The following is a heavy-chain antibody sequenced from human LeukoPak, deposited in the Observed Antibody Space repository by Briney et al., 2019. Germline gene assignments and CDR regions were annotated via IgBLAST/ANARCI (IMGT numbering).Heavy chain of an antibody. CDR2: IRSKANSYAT. CDR1: GFTFSCSA. J-gene: IGHJ6*03. Sequence: GGSLRLSCSASGFTFSCSAMHWVRQASGKGLEWVGRIRSKANSYATAYAASVKGRFTISRDDSKNTADLQMNSLKTEDTAVYYCTKSTSSMDVWGKGTTVTVSS. V-gene: IGHV3-73*01. D-gene: IGHD2-2*01. CDR3: TKSTSSMDV.